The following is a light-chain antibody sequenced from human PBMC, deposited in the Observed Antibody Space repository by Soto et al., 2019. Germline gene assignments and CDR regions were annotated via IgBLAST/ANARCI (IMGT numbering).Light chain of an antibody. CDR3: LPDYSYPRA. Sequence: AIQMTQSPSSLSASVGDRVIITCRARQAISTELGWYQQRPGKAPKLLIYGTSNLQSGVPSRFSGSGSGTDCTLPINGLQPEDFATYYCLPDYSYPRAFGQGTKVDVK. CDR2: GTS. V-gene: IGKV1-6*01. J-gene: IGKJ1*01. CDR1: QAISTE.